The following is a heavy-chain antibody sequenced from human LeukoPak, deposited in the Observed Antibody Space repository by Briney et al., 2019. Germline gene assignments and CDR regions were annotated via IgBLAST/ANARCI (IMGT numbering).Heavy chain of an antibody. D-gene: IGHD3-22*01. V-gene: IGHV4-61*10. J-gene: IGHJ4*02. CDR2: IYYSGST. Sequence: SETLSLTCTVSGGSISSGSYYWSWIRQPAGKGLEWIGYIYYSGSTNYNPSLKSRVTISVDTSKNQFSLKLSSVTAADTAVYYCARVRGYYDSSGYFPYDFDYWGQGTLVTVSS. CDR1: GGSISSGSYY. CDR3: ARVRGYYDSSGYFPYDFDY.